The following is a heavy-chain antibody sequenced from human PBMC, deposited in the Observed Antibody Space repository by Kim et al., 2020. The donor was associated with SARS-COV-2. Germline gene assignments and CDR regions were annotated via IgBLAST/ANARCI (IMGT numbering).Heavy chain of an antibody. CDR3: ARTRKDYYGMDV. Sequence: NYNPSLKSRVTISVDTSKNQFSPKLSSVTAADTAVYYCARTRKDYYGMDVWGQGTTVTVSS. J-gene: IGHJ6*02. V-gene: IGHV4-59*01.